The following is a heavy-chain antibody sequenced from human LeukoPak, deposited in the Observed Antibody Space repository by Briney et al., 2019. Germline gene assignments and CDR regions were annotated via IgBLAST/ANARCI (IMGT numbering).Heavy chain of an antibody. CDR1: GYTFTCYY. CDR2: INPNSGGT. V-gene: IGHV1-2*02. D-gene: IGHD1-26*01. CDR3: ARGDKWELLYYFDY. Sequence: ASVKVSCKASGYTFTCYYMHWVRQAPGQGLEWMGWINPNSGGTNYAQKFQGRVTMTRDTSVSTAYMELSRLRSDDTAVYYCARGDKWELLYYFDYWGQGTLVTVSS. J-gene: IGHJ4*02.